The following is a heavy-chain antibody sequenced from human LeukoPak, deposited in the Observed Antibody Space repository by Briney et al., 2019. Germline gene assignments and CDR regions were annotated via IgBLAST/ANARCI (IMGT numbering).Heavy chain of an antibody. CDR2: INHSGST. V-gene: IGHV4-34*01. Sequence: SETLSLTCAVYGGSFSGYYWSWIRQPPGKGLEWIGEINHSGSTNYNPSLKSRVTISVDTSKNQFSLKLSSVTAADTAVYYCARKSAYSYFSSVHPCFDYWGQGPLVTVSS. CDR1: GGSFSGYY. D-gene: IGHD3-22*01. CDR3: ARKSAYSYFSSVHPCFDY. J-gene: IGHJ4*02.